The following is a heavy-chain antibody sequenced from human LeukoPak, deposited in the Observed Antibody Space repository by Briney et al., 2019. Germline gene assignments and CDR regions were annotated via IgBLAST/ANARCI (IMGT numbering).Heavy chain of an antibody. D-gene: IGHD4-17*01. CDR1: GDSVSSNSVA. Sequence: SQTLSLTCAISGDSVSSNSVAWNWDRQSPSRGLEWLGRTYYRSKRYNDYAVSVKSRNTLDPHPSKNQFSLMLSSVTAADTAVYYCATYGERGFDIWGQGTMVTVS. J-gene: IGHJ3*02. V-gene: IGHV6-1*01. CDR2: TYYRSKRYN. CDR3: ATYGERGFDI.